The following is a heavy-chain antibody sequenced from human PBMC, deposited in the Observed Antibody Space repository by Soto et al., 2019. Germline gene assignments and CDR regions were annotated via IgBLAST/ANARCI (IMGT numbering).Heavy chain of an antibody. CDR3: ASTDTAMLPGAFDI. Sequence: PGGSLRLCCAASGFTFSSYAMHWVRQAPGKGLEWVAVISYDGSNKYYADSVKGRFTISRDNSKNTLYLQMNSLRAEDTAVYYCASTDTAMLPGAFDIWGQGTMVTVSS. V-gene: IGHV3-30-3*01. J-gene: IGHJ3*02. CDR1: GFTFSSYA. D-gene: IGHD5-18*01. CDR2: ISYDGSNK.